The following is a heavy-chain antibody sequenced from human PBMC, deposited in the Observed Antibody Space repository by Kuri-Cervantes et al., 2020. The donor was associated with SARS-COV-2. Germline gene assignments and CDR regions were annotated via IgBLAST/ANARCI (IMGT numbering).Heavy chain of an antibody. CDR1: GYSISSGYY. J-gene: IGHJ4*02. CDR2: IYHSGST. D-gene: IGHD3-3*01. CDR3: ARRPSDDFWSGYYYDY. Sequence: ESLKISCAVSGYSISSGYYWGWIRQPPGKGLEWLGSIYHSGSTYYTPSLKSRITISVDTSKNQFSLKLSSVTAADTAVYYCARRPSDDFWSGYYYDYWGQGTLVTVSS. V-gene: IGHV4-38-2*01.